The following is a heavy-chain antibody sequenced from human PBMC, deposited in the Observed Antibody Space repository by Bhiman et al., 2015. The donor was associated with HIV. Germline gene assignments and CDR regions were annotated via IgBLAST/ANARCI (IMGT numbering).Heavy chain of an antibody. D-gene: IGHD6-13*01. CDR1: GFSFSTYS. J-gene: IGHJ4*01. Sequence: EVQLVESGGGLVKPGGSLRLSCAASGFSFSTYSMNWVRQAPGKGLEWVSSISSSSSYIYYADSVKGRFTISRDNAKNSLYLQMNSLRVEDTAVYYCASYSSSSVPHDLLDYVGHGTLVHRLL. CDR2: ISSSSSYI. V-gene: IGHV3-21*01. CDR3: ASYSSSSVPHDLLDY.